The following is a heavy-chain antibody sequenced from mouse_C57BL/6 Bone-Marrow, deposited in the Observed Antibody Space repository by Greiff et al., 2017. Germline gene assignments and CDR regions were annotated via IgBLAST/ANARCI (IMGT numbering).Heavy chain of an antibody. CDR1: GFTFTSYD. Sequence: VMLVESGPELVKPGASVKLSCKASGFTFTSYDINWVQQRPGQGLEWIGWIYPRDGSTQYNEKVKGKGTLTVDASSSTAYMELHSLTSEDSAVYFCARDYGSSYWYFDVWGTGTTVTVSS. D-gene: IGHD1-1*01. CDR3: ARDYGSSYWYFDV. CDR2: IYPRDGST. J-gene: IGHJ1*03. V-gene: IGHV1-85*01.